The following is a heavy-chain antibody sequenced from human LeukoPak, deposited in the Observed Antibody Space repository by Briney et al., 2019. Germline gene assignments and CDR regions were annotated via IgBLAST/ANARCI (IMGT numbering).Heavy chain of an antibody. D-gene: IGHD2-8*02. J-gene: IGHJ1*01. CDR3: ARELVVGPAEYFQN. CDR2: INKDGSEK. CDR1: GFTFSSYW. V-gene: IGHV3-7*01. Sequence: GGSLRLSCAASGFTFSSYWMSWVRQTPGKGLEWVANINKDGSEKYYMDSVRGRFTISRDNAKNSLSLQMNSLRAEDTAVYYCARELVVGPAEYFQNWGQGTLVTVSS.